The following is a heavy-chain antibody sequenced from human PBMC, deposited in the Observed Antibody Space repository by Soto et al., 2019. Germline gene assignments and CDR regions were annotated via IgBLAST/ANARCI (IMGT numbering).Heavy chain of an antibody. CDR3: ARDECRGGICYPRPFAY. Sequence: QVQLVQSGAEVKKPGASVMVSCKASGYTFTSYSIQWVRQAPGQRLEWMGWINAGNGNTRYSQRIQARVTITRDTASSAAYMELSSPRSEPTAVYYCARDECRGGICYPRPFAYWGQGTLVTVSS. V-gene: IGHV1-3*01. CDR1: GYTFTSYS. CDR2: INAGNGNT. D-gene: IGHD2-15*01. J-gene: IGHJ4*02.